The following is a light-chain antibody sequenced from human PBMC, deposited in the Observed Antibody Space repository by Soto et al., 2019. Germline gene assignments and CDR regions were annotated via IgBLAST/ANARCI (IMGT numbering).Light chain of an antibody. CDR2: KAS. Sequence: DIQMTQSPSTLSAFVGDRVTITCRASQSINRWLAWYQQKPGKAPKLLIYKASTLESGVPSRFRGGGIRPELSLIISSLQPADFVTYHCQHYSTYLYIVGQGTQVDIK. CDR3: QHYSTYLYI. V-gene: IGKV1-5*03. CDR1: QSINRW. J-gene: IGKJ2*01.